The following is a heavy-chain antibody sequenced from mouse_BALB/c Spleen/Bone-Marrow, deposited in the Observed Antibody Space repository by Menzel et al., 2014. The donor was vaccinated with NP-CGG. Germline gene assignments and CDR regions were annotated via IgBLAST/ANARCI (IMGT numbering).Heavy chain of an antibody. J-gene: IGHJ2*01. CDR2: IYPGDGDT. CDR3: ARDGYGKRNYFDY. CDR1: GYAFSSSW. D-gene: IGHD2-1*01. V-gene: IGHV1-82*01. Sequence: VKLMESAPELVKPGASVKISCKASGYAFSSSWMNWVKQRPGQGLEWIGRIYPGDGDTNYNGKFKGKATLTADKSSSTAYMQLSSLTSVDSAVYFCARDGYGKRNYFDYWGQGTTLTVSS.